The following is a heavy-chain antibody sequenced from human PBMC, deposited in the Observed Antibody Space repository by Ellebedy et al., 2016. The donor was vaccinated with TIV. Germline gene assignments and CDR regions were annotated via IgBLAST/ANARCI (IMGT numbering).Heavy chain of an antibody. CDR2: IGTAGDT. J-gene: IGHJ5*02. Sequence: GESLKISCAASGFTFRSHDMHWVRQATGKGLEWISAIGTAGDTYYSGSVKGRFTISRENAKNALFLQMDGLRVDDSAVYYCVGFGVFNLWGQGAPVTVSS. V-gene: IGHV3-13*01. D-gene: IGHD3-3*01. CDR1: GFTFRSHD. CDR3: VGFGVFNL.